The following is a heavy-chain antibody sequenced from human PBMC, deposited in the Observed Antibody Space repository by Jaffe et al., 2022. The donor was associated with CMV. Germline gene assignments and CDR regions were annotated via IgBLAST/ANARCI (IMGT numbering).Heavy chain of an antibody. CDR2: ISTYNDNT. Sequence: QVQLVQSGAEVKKPGASVKVSCKASGYTFTSYGISWVRQAPGQGLEWMGWISTYNDNTNYAQKFQGRVTMTTDTSTNTAYMELRSLRSDETAVYYCARVIRLWIRNNYYDYYMDVWGKGTTVNVSS. CDR3: ARVIRLWIRNNYYDYYMDV. D-gene: IGHD5-18*01. V-gene: IGHV1-18*04. J-gene: IGHJ6*03. CDR1: GYTFTSYG.